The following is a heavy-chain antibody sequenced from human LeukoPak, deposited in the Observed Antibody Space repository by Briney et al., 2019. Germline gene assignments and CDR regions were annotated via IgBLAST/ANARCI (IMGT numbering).Heavy chain of an antibody. J-gene: IGHJ4*02. V-gene: IGHV1-2*02. Sequence: ASVKVSCKASGYTFTGYYMQWVRQAPGQGLEWMGWINPNSGGTNYAQKFQGRVTMTRDTSISTAYMELSRLRSDDTAVYYCARDKLGYGGNSYASSYWGQGTLVTVSS. CDR3: ARDKLGYGGNSYASSY. CDR2: INPNSGGT. CDR1: GYTFTGYY. D-gene: IGHD4-23*01.